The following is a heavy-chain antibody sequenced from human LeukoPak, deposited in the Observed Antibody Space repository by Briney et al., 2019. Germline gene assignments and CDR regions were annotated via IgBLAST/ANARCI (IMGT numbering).Heavy chain of an antibody. D-gene: IGHD6-19*01. Sequence: GESLKISCKGSGYSFTSYWIGWVRQMPGKGLEWMGIIYPGDSDTRYSPSFQGQVTISADKSISTAYLQWSSLKASDTAMYCCARRIFGSSGWFPQYYFDYWGQGTLVTVSS. V-gene: IGHV5-51*01. J-gene: IGHJ4*02. CDR2: IYPGDSDT. CDR1: GYSFTSYW. CDR3: ARRIFGSSGWFPQYYFDY.